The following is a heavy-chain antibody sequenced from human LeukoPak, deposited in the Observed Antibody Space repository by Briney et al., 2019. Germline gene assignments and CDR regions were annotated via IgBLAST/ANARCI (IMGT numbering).Heavy chain of an antibody. J-gene: IGHJ4*02. V-gene: IGHV4-4*09. D-gene: IGHD6-6*01. Sequence: SETLSLTCTVSGDSISSYYWSWIRQPRGKGLEWIGYIYTSGGTNYIPSLKGRVTISIDTSKNQFSLKLSSVTAADSAVYYCARLTRLSTSPDRYYLDYWGQGTLVTVSS. CDR2: IYTSGGT. CDR1: GDSISSYY. CDR3: ARLTRLSTSPDRYYLDY.